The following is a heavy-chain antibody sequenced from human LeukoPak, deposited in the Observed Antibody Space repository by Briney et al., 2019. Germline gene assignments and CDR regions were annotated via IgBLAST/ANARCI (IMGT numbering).Heavy chain of an antibody. CDR2: IRYDESNN. CDR1: GFAFSSYG. J-gene: IGHJ4*02. Sequence: PGGSLRLSCAASGFAFSSYGMHWVRQAPGKGLEWVAFIRYDESNNYYADSVKGRFTISRDNSKNTMYLQMNSPRAEDTAVYYCARVDWGSGYFDYWGQGTLVTVSS. D-gene: IGHD3-16*01. CDR3: ARVDWGSGYFDY. V-gene: IGHV3-30*02.